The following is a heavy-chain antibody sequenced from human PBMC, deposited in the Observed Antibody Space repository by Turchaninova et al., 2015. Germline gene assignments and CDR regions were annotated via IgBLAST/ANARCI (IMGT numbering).Heavy chain of an antibody. CDR1: GGTFSRYA. J-gene: IGHJ4*02. CDR2: SITSFGTA. CDR3: ARGPGITGTTRYFDY. Sequence: VQLVQSGAEVKKPGSSVTVSCKASGGTFSRYASSWVRQATGQGLEWMGVSITSFGTANYAQKFQGRVTITADESTSTADMELSSLRSEDTAVYYCARGPGITGTTRYFDYWGQGTLVTVSS. V-gene: IGHV1-69*12. D-gene: IGHD1-7*01.